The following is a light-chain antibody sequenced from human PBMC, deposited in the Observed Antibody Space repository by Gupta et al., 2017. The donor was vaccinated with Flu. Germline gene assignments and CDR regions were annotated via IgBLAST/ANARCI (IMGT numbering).Light chain of an antibody. V-gene: IGKV3-15*01. Sequence: GRITLTCSPSQRVSSDVAWYQQKPGQDPRLLIFGASTRATGIAARCSGSGSGTDFTLTIISLQSEDFAVYYCQQYNNWPPLTFGGGTRVQI. CDR1: QRVSSD. J-gene: IGKJ4*01. CDR3: QQYNNWPPLT. CDR2: GAS.